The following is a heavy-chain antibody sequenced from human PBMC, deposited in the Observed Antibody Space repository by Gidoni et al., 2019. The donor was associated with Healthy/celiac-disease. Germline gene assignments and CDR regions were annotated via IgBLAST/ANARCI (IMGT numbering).Heavy chain of an antibody. Sequence: QVQLVESGGGVVQPGRSLRLSCAASGFTFSSYGMHWVRQAPGKGLELVAVISYDGSNKYYADSVKGRFTISRDNSKNTLYLQMNSLRAEDTAVYYCARDSARPFDYWGQGTLVTVSS. CDR2: ISYDGSNK. J-gene: IGHJ4*02. CDR1: GFTFSSYG. CDR3: ARDSARPFDY. V-gene: IGHV3-30*03.